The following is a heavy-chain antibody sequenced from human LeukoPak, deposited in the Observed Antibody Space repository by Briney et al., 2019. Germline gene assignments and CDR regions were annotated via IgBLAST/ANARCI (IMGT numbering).Heavy chain of an antibody. CDR2: IWYDGTNK. V-gene: IGHV3-33*01. D-gene: IGHD1-26*01. CDR3: AREGYSGTYYLDY. J-gene: IGHJ4*02. CDR1: GFTFSSYG. Sequence: GGSLRLSCAASGFTFSSYGMHWVRQAPGKGLEWVAIIWYDGTNKYYADSVKGRFTISRDNSKNTLYLQMNSLRAEDTAVYYCAREGYSGTYYLDYRGQGTLVTVSS.